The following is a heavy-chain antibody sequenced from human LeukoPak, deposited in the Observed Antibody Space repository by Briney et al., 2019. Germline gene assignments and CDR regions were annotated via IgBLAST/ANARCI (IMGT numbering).Heavy chain of an antibody. J-gene: IGHJ6*03. CDR3: ARDVTIFGVVTAPATYYYYYYMDV. CDR2: ISYDGSNK. V-gene: IGHV3-30*03. D-gene: IGHD3-3*01. Sequence: PGGSLRLSCAASGFTFSSYGMHWVRQAPGKGLEWVAVISYDGSNKYYADSVKGRFTISRDNAKNSLYLQMNSLRAEDTAVYYCARDVTIFGVVTAPATYYYYYYMDVWGKGTTVTVSS. CDR1: GFTFSSYG.